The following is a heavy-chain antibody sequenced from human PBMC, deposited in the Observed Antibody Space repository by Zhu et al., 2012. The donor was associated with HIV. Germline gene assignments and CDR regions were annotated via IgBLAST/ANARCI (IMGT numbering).Heavy chain of an antibody. D-gene: IGHD3-10*01. Sequence: QVQLQESGPGLVKPSETLSLTCTVSGGSISSYYWSWIRQPPGKGLEWIGYIYTSGSTNYNPSLKSRVTISVDTSKNQFSLKLSSVTAADTAVYYCANMYYYGSGVIIVGAFDIWGQGTMVTVSS. V-gene: IGHV4-4*09. CDR3: ANMYYYGSGVIIVGAFDI. J-gene: IGHJ3*02. CDR2: IYTSGST. CDR1: GGSISSYY.